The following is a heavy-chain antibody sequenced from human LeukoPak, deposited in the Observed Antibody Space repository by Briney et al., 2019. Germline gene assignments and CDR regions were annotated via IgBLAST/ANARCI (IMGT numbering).Heavy chain of an antibody. CDR2: ISYDGSNK. J-gene: IGHJ4*02. CDR3: AKDHSGYGDYFDY. D-gene: IGHD4-17*01. CDR1: GFTFSSYG. V-gene: IGHV3-30*18. Sequence: SGRSLRLSCAASGFTFSSYGMHWVRQAPGKGLEWVAVISYDGSNKYYADSVKGRFTISRDNSKNTLYLQMNSLRAEDTAVCYCAKDHSGYGDYFDYWGQGTLVTVSS.